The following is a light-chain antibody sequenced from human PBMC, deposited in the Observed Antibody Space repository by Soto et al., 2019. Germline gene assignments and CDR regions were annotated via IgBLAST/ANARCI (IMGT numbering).Light chain of an antibody. V-gene: IGKV1-5*01. CDR1: QSISNL. Sequence: DIQLTQSPSTLSASVGARVSITCRASQSISNLLAWYQQKPGKAPKLLIYDASSLESGVPSRFSGSRSGTEFTLTISSLQPADFATYYCQQYNSFSRTFGQGTKVDIK. CDR2: DAS. CDR3: QQYNSFSRT. J-gene: IGKJ1*01.